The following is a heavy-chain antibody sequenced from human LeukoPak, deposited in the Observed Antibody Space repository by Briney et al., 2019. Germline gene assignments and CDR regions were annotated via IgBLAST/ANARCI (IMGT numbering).Heavy chain of an antibody. CDR2: ITTSDST. Sequence: GGSLRLSCAASGLTASHNVNNAMSWVRHAPGKGLEWVSGITTSDSTYYADSVKGRFTISRENSNNTLYLHMDSLRAEDTAVYYCAKAPVWNYYYGLDVWGQGTTVTVSS. D-gene: IGHD2-21*01. CDR3: AKAPVWNYYYGLDV. J-gene: IGHJ6*02. CDR1: GLTASHNVNNA. V-gene: IGHV3-23*01.